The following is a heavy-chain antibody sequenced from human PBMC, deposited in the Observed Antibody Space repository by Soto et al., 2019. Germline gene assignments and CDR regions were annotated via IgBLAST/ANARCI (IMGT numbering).Heavy chain of an antibody. CDR2: ISGSGGST. CDR1: GFTFSSYA. V-gene: IGHV3-23*01. J-gene: IGHJ4*02. Sequence: EVQLLESGGGLVQPGGSLRLSCAASGFTFSSYAMSWVRQAPGKGLEWVSAISGSGGSTYYADSVKGRFTISRDNSKNTLHLQMNNQRAEDTAVYYRAKDLPGDPPQPAYDYWGQGALVPVSS. CDR3: AKDLPGDPPQPAYDY.